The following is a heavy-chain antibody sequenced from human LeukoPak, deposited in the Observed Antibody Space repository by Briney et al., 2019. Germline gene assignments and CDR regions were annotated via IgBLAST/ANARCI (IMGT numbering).Heavy chain of an antibody. J-gene: IGHJ4*02. CDR1: GGSISSYY. CDR2: IYYSGST. Sequence: SETLSLTCTVSGGSISSYYWSWIRQPPGKGLEWIGYIYYSGSTNYNPSLKSRVTTSVDTSKNQFSLKLSSVTAADTAVYYCARTGGSSGYYYTDVYYFDYWGQGTLVTVSS. CDR3: ARTGGSSGYYYTDVYYFDY. V-gene: IGHV4-59*01. D-gene: IGHD3-22*01.